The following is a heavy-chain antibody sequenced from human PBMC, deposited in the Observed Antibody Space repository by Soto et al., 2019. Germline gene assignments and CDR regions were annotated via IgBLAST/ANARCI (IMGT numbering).Heavy chain of an antibody. D-gene: IGHD5-12*01. Sequence: EVQLVESGGGLVQPGGSLRLSCAASGFTFSTYSMNWVRQAPGKGLEWVSYISSTSSTIYYADSVKGRFTISRDNAKNALYLQMNSLRDDDTALYYCAINSGYDLDPAWGQGTLVTVSS. CDR1: GFTFSTYS. V-gene: IGHV3-48*02. J-gene: IGHJ5*02. CDR3: AINSGYDLDPA. CDR2: ISSTSSTI.